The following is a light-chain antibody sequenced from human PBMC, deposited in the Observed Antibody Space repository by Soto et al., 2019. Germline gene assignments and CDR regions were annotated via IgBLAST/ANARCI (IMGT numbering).Light chain of an antibody. J-gene: IGKJ1*01. V-gene: IGKV1-39*01. CDR3: QQSYTNPPWT. CDR1: QSISNY. CDR2: AAS. Sequence: DIQMTHSPSSLSASVGDRVTITCRASQSISNYLNWYQQKPGKAPKVLIYAASSLQSGVPSRFSGSGSGTDFTLTISSLQPEDVATYYCQQSYTNPPWTFGQGTKVEIK.